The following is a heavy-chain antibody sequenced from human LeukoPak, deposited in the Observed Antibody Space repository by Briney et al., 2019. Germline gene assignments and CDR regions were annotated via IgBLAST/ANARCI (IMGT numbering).Heavy chain of an antibody. V-gene: IGHV4-39*07. CDR1: GGSISSYY. Sequence: PSETLSLTCTVSGGSISSYYWGWIRQPPGKGLEWIGSIYYSGSTYYNPSLKSRVTISVDTSKNQFSLKLSSVTAADTAVYYCAREKGQLIQDYYYYMDVWGKGTTVTVSS. CDR2: IYYSGST. CDR3: AREKGQLIQDYYYYMDV. D-gene: IGHD6-6*01. J-gene: IGHJ6*03.